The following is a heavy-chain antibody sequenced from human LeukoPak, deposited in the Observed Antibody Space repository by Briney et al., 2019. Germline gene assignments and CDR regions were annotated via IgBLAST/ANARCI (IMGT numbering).Heavy chain of an antibody. CDR2: INHSGST. V-gene: IGHV4-61*01. CDR1: GGSVSTGSDF. CDR3: ARGFPTLGYCSGGSCYSLDY. Sequence: PSETLSLTCTVSGGSVSTGSDFLSWIRQPPGKGLEWIGEINHSGSTNYNPSLKSRVTISVDTSKNQFSLKLSSVTAADTAVYYCARGFPTLGYCSGGSCYSLDYWGQGTLVTVSS. D-gene: IGHD2-15*01. J-gene: IGHJ4*02.